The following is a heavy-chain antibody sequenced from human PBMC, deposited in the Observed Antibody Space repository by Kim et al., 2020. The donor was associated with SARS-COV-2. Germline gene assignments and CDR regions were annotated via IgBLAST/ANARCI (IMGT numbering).Heavy chain of an antibody. J-gene: IGHJ3*02. Sequence: GGSLRLSCAASGFTVSSNYMSWVRQAPGKGLEWVSVIYSGGSTYYADSVKGRFTISRDNSKNTLYLQMNSRRAEDTAVYYCAYYNPHDAFDIWGQRAMVTVSS. CDR3: AYYNPHDAFDI. CDR1: GFTVSSNY. V-gene: IGHV3-66*01. CDR2: IYSGGST. D-gene: IGHD3-10*01.